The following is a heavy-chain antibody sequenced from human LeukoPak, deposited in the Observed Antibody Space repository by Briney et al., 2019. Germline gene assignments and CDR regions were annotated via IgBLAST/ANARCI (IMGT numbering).Heavy chain of an antibody. CDR2: ISSSGSTI. CDR1: GFTFSSYE. CDR3: ASGTTGTTGYYYYYYYMDV. V-gene: IGHV3-48*03. J-gene: IGHJ6*03. Sequence: GGSLRLSCAASGFTFSSYEVNWVRPAPGKGLEWVSYISSSGSTIYYADSVKGRFTISRDNAKNSLYLQMNSLRAEDTAVYYCASGTTGTTGYYYYYYYMDVWGKGTTVTVSS. D-gene: IGHD1-1*01.